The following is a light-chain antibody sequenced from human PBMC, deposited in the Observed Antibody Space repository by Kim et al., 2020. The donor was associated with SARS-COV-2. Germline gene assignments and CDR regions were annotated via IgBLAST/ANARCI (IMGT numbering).Light chain of an antibody. CDR2: GRN. J-gene: IGLJ2*01. CDR1: SLRSYY. Sequence: SSELTQDPAVSVALGQTVRITCQGDSLRSYYASWYQQKPGQAPVLVIYGRNNRPSGIPDRCSGSTSGNTASLTITGAQAEDEADYYCKSRDSSGNVVFGGGTQLTVL. V-gene: IGLV3-19*01. CDR3: KSRDSSGNVV.